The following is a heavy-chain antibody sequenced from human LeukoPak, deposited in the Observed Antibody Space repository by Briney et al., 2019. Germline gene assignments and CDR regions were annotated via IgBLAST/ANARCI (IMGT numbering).Heavy chain of an antibody. V-gene: IGHV3-23*01. CDR2: ISDSGGRT. D-gene: IGHD3-22*01. CDR1: GITLSNYG. J-gene: IGHJ4*02. CDR3: AKRGVVIRVILVGFHKEAYYFDS. Sequence: PGGSLRLSCAVSGITLSNYGMSWVRQAPGKGLEWVAGISDSGGRTNYADSVKGPFTISRDNPKNTLYLQMNSLRAEDSAVYFCAKRGVVIRVILVGFHKEAYYFDSWGQGALVTVSS.